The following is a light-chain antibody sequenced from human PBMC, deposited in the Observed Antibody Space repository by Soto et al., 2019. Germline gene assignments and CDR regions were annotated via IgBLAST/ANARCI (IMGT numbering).Light chain of an antibody. J-gene: IGKJ5*01. V-gene: IGKV1-9*01. CDR2: GAS. CDR1: QGISSY. Sequence: DLQLTQSPSFLSASVGDRVTITCRASQGISSYLAWYQQKSGKAPKLLINGASTLQSGVPSRFSGSGSGTEFTLTISSLQPEDFATYYCQQLKTYPITFGQGTRLEIE. CDR3: QQLKTYPIT.